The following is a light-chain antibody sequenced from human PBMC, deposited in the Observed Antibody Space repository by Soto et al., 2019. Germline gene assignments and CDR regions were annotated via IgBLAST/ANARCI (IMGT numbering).Light chain of an antibody. CDR1: QSVSSN. V-gene: IGKV3-15*01. Sequence: EIVMTQSPATLSVSPGERATLSCRASQSVSSNLAWYQQKPGQAPRLLIYGASTRATVIPARFSGSGSGTEFTLTISSLQSEDFAVYYCQQYNNWPGTFGPGTKVDIK. J-gene: IGKJ3*01. CDR3: QQYNNWPGT. CDR2: GAS.